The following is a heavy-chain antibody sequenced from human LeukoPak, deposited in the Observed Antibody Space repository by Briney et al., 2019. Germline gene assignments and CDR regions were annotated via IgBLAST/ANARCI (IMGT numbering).Heavy chain of an antibody. Sequence: GGGLRLSCAASGFTVSSNFMSWVRQAPGKGLEWVSVTYIGGSTYYPDSVKGRFTISRDNSKNTLYLQMNSLRVEDTAVYYCALGLVTDYWGQGTLVTVSS. V-gene: IGHV3-66*01. J-gene: IGHJ4*02. CDR2: TYIGGST. CDR3: ALGLVTDY. D-gene: IGHD3-9*01. CDR1: GFTVSSNF.